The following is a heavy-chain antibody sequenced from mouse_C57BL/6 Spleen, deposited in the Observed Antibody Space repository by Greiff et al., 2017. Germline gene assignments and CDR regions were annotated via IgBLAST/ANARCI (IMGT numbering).Heavy chain of an antibody. Sequence: EVKVEESGGGLVQPGGSMKLSCAASGFTFSDAWMDWVRQSPEKGREWVAEIRNKANNHATYYAESVKGRFTISRDDSKSSVYLQMNSLRAEDTGIYYCTRGGSSPYYAMDYWGQGTSGTVSS. D-gene: IGHD1-1*01. V-gene: IGHV6-6*01. CDR1: GFTFSDAW. CDR2: IRNKANNHAT. J-gene: IGHJ4*01. CDR3: TRGGSSPYYAMDY.